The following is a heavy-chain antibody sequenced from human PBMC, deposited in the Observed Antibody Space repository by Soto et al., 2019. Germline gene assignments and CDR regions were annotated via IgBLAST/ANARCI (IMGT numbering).Heavy chain of an antibody. Sequence: QVQVVQSGTEVKKPGASVKVSCKASGYSFTAFHMHWVRQAPGLGLEWMGIINLNIGHANIAHRFQGTVALTWDTSTSTVYMELSCLRSYDTAVYYCARAPSISSSFFFDYWGQGTPGTVSS. CDR3: ARAPSISSSFFFDY. CDR2: INLNIGHA. J-gene: IGHJ4*02. V-gene: IGHV1-46*01. CDR1: GYSFTAFH. D-gene: IGHD3-3*02.